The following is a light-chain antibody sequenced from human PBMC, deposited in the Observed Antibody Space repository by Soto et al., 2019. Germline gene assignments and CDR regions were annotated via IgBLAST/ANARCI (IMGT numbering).Light chain of an antibody. V-gene: IGLV2-14*03. J-gene: IGLJ1*01. CDR2: DVS. CDR1: SSDVGGYNY. CDR3: SPYTTSSTYV. Sequence: QSVLTQPASVSGSPGQSITISCTGTSSDVGGYNYVSWYQQHPGKAPNLMIYDVSNRPSGVSNRFSGSKSGNTASLTISGLQAEDEADYYCSPYTTSSTYVFGTGTKLTVL.